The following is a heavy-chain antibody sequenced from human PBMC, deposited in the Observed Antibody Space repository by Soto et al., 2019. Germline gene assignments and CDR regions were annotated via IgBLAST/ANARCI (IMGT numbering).Heavy chain of an antibody. J-gene: IGHJ4*02. CDR1: GFTFNDNA. CDR3: AISQDRGGRTTFIY. CDR2: INWKSDV. Sequence: GGSLRLSCAVSGFTFNDNAMHWVRQAPEKGLEWVSGINWKSDVGYADSVKGRFTISRDNAENSLYLQMNSLRAEDTALYYCAISQDRGGRTTFIYWGQGTQVTVSS. V-gene: IGHV3-9*01. D-gene: IGHD3-16*01.